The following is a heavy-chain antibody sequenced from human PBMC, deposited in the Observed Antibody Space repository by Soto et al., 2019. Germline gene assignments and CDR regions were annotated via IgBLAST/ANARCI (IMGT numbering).Heavy chain of an antibody. Sequence: QVQLVQSGADVKKPGASVKVSCKASGYTFTSYGISWVRQAPGQGLEWMGWISAYNGNTNYAQKLQGRVTMTTDTSTSRAYMELRSMRSDDTAVYYCARALQDYGEYNWFDPWGQGTLVTVSS. V-gene: IGHV1-18*01. J-gene: IGHJ5*02. CDR3: ARALQDYGEYNWFDP. CDR2: ISAYNGNT. D-gene: IGHD4-17*01. CDR1: GYTFTSYG.